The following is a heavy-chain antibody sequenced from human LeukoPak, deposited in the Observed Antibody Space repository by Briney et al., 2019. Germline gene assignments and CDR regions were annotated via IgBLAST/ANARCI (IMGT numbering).Heavy chain of an antibody. Sequence: GGSLRLSCAASGFTFSNAWMSWVRQAPGRGLEWVGRIKRKGDDGTIDYAARVKGRISGSRDESKNMLYLQMNSLKSEDTAVYYCTAGTGRSDFDYWGQGTLVTVSS. CDR1: GFTFSNAW. V-gene: IGHV3-15*01. CDR3: TAGTGRSDFDY. J-gene: IGHJ4*02. D-gene: IGHD3/OR15-3a*01. CDR2: IKRKGDDGTI.